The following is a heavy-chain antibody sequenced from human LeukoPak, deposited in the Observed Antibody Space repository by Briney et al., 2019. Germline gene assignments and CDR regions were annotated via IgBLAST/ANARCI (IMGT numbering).Heavy chain of an antibody. Sequence: PSQTLSLTCTVSGGSLSSSNYYWSWIRQPAGKGLEWIGRIYTSGSTNYNPSLKSRITISVDTSKNQLSLQLSSVTAADTAVYYWARGGVAFDYWGQGTLVTVSS. CDR2: IYTSGST. J-gene: IGHJ4*02. D-gene: IGHD2-15*01. CDR3: ARGGVAFDY. CDR1: GGSLSSSNYY. V-gene: IGHV4-61*02.